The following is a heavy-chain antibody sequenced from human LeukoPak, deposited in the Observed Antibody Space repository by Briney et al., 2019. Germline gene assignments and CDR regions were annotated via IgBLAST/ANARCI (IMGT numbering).Heavy chain of an antibody. CDR3: AKDHPPYQLLYRELDY. CDR2: IRYDGSNK. D-gene: IGHD2-2*02. V-gene: IGHV3-30*02. Sequence: GGSLRLSCAASGFTFSSYGMHWVRQAPGKGLEWVAFIRYDGSNKYYADSVKGRFTISRDNSKNTLYLQMNSLRAEDTAVYYCAKDHPPYQLLYRELDYWGQGTLVAVSS. J-gene: IGHJ4*02. CDR1: GFTFSSYG.